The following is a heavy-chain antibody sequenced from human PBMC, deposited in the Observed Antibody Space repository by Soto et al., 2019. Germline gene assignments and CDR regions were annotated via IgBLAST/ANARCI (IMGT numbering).Heavy chain of an antibody. CDR2: INAANGDT. Sequence: ASVKVSCKASGYIFNNYAIHWVRQAPGQGLEWMGRINAANGDTKYSQEFQGRATITRDTYASTAYMEVGSLRSEDTAVYYCAIERYRFPNKCIDFWCQGALLTVSS. V-gene: IGHV1-3*01. CDR1: GYIFNNYA. CDR3: AIERYRFPNKCIDF. J-gene: IGHJ4*02. D-gene: IGHD3-16*02.